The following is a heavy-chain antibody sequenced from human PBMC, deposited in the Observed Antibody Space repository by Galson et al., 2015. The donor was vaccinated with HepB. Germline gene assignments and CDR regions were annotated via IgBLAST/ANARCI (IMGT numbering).Heavy chain of an antibody. CDR1: GLTFSGFY. V-gene: IGHV1-69*02. Sequence: SVKVSCKASGLTFSGFYISWVRLAPGQGLEWMGRINPILGIANYAQNLQGRVTLTADTSTSTAYMELSSLRSDGTAVYYCATHGGKSRGHDYYFGMDVWGQGTKVIVFS. CDR3: ATHGGKSRGHDYYFGMDV. D-gene: IGHD3-16*01. CDR2: INPILGIA. J-gene: IGHJ6*02.